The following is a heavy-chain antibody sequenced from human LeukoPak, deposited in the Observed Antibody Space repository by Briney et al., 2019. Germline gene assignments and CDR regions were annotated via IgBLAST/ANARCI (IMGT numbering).Heavy chain of an antibody. CDR2: ISGSSSYI. CDR3: ARVYGSGSFYRGMDV. D-gene: IGHD3-10*01. CDR1: GFVFSSYT. V-gene: IGHV3-21*01. Sequence: GGSLRLSCAASGFVFSSYTMNWVRQAPGKGLEWVSSISGSSSYIYYADSVKGRFTISRDNAKNSLYLQLNSLRAEDTAVYYCARVYGSGSFYRGMDVWGQGTTVTVSS. J-gene: IGHJ6*02.